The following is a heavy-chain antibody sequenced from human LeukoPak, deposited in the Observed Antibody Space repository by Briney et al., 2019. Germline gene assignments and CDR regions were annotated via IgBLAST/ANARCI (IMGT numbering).Heavy chain of an antibody. Sequence: GASVKVSCKASGYTFTGYYMHWVRQAPGQGLEWMGWINLNSGGTNYAQKFQGRVTMTRDTSISTAYMELSRLRSDDTAVYYCASSGSPDAFDIWGQGTMVTVSS. CDR1: GYTFTGYY. D-gene: IGHD1-26*01. CDR2: INLNSGGT. CDR3: ASSGSPDAFDI. V-gene: IGHV1-2*02. J-gene: IGHJ3*02.